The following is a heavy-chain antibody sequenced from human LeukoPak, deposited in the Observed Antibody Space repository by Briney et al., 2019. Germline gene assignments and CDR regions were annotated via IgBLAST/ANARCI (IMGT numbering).Heavy chain of an antibody. D-gene: IGHD3-22*01. Sequence: GGSLRLSCAASGFTFRNYAMSWVRQAPGKGLEWVSVIYSGGSTYYADSVKGRFTISRDNSKNTLYLQMNSLRAEDTAVYYCARLALYDSSGYYRNDYAFDIWGQGTMVTVSS. CDR1: GFTFRNYA. CDR2: IYSGGST. V-gene: IGHV3-53*01. CDR3: ARLALYDSSGYYRNDYAFDI. J-gene: IGHJ3*02.